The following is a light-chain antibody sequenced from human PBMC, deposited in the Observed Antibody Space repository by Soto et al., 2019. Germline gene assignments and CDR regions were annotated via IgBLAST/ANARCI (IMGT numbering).Light chain of an antibody. CDR1: QSVSSSY. CDR2: GAS. V-gene: IGKV3-20*01. J-gene: IGKJ1*01. CDR3: QQYGSSPRT. Sequence: EIVLTQSPGTLSLAPGERATLSCRARQSVSSSYLAWYQQKPGQAPRLLIYGASSRATGFPDRFSGSGSGADFTLTISRLEPEDCAVYYCQQYGSSPRTFGQGTKLEI.